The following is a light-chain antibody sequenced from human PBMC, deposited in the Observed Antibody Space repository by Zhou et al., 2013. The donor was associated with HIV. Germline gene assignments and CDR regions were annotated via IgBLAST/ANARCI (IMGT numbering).Light chain of an antibody. V-gene: IGKV1-39*01. CDR3: QQSYSTLALT. Sequence: DIQMTQSPSSLSGSVGDRVTITCQASQDISNYLNWYQQKPGKAPKLLIYEGSTLETGVPSRFSGSGSGTDFTLTISSLQPEDFAAYFCQQSYSTLALTFGGGTKVEIK. J-gene: IGKJ4*01. CDR2: EGS. CDR1: QDISNY.